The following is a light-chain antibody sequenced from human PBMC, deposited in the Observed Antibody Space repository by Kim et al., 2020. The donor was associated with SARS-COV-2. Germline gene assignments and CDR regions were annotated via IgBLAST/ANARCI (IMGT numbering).Light chain of an antibody. CDR1: SSNIGTNS. CDR2: KNN. J-gene: IGLJ3*02. V-gene: IGLV1-44*01. CDR3: AAWDDTLSGPV. Sequence: QSVLTQPPSASGTPGQRVTISCSGSSSNIGTNSVNWYQQLSGTAPKLLIYKNNQRPSGVSDRFSGSKAGTSASLAISGLRSEDEADYYCAAWDDTLSGPVFGGGTQLTVL.